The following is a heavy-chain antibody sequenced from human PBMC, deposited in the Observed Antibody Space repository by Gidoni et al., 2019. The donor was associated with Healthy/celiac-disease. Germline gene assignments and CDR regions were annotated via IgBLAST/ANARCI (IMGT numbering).Heavy chain of an antibody. CDR1: GGTSSSYA. CDR2: VIPIFGTA. CDR3: AKSVGATRGYDAFDI. D-gene: IGHD1-26*01. J-gene: IGHJ3*02. Sequence: VQLVQTGAEVKKPGASVKAPCKASGGTSSSYAISWVRQAPGQGLEWMGGVIPIFGTANYSQKFQGRITISAVESTSTAYMELSSLRAEDTAVYYCAKSVGATRGYDAFDIWGQGTMVTVSS. V-gene: IGHV1-69*01.